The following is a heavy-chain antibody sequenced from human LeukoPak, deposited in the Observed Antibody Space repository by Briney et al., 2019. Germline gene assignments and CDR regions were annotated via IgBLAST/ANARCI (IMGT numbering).Heavy chain of an antibody. D-gene: IGHD5-12*01. J-gene: IGHJ4*02. CDR1: GGTFSSYA. Sequence: ASVKVSCKDSGGTFSSYAISCVRQAPGQGLEWMGGIIPIFGTANYAQKFQGRVTITADESTSTAYMELSSLRSEDTAVYYCARVADSGYDFGVDYWGQGTLVTVSS. CDR3: ARVADSGYDFGVDY. CDR2: IIPIFGTA. V-gene: IGHV1-69*13.